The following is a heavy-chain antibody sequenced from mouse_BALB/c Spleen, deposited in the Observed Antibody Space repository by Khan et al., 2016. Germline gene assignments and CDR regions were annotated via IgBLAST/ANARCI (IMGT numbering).Heavy chain of an antibody. CDR2: INPTSGYT. J-gene: IGHJ2*01. D-gene: IGHD2-1*01. CDR1: GYTFTSYT. V-gene: IGHV1-4*01. CDR3: ARSRRMRGNYLFDY. Sequence: QVRLQQSGAELARPGASVRMSCKASGYTFTSYTIHWVKQRPGQGLEWIGYINPTSGYTNYNQKFKDKATLTADKSSSTAYMQLRSLTSEDSAVYYCARSRRMRGNYLFDYWGQGTTLTVSS.